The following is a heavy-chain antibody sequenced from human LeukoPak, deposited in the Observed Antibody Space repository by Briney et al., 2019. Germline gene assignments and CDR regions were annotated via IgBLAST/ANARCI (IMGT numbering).Heavy chain of an antibody. CDR2: IDQDGSSK. CDR3: ARDQFTKGDY. J-gene: IGHJ4*02. D-gene: IGHD2-8*01. V-gene: IGHV3-7*01. CDR1: GFSFSSSW. Sequence: GGSPRLSCAASGFSFSSSWMTWVRQAPGKGLEWVGNIDQDGSSKYYVDSVKGRFTISRDNVKNSLYLQMNSLRADDTAVYYCARDQFTKGDYWGQGTLVTVSS.